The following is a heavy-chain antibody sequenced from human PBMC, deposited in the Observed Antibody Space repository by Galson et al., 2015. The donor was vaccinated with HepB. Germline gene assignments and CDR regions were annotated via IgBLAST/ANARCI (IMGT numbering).Heavy chain of an antibody. J-gene: IGHJ3*02. CDR2: IIPILGIA. Sequence: QSGAEVKKPGESLKISCKASGGTFSSYTISWVRQAPGQGLEWMGRIIPILGIANYAQKFQGRVTITADKSTSIAYMELSSLRSEDTAVYYCASRCPDTAMEDAFDIWGQGTMVTVSS. CDR1: GGTFSSYT. CDR3: ASRCPDTAMEDAFDI. D-gene: IGHD5-18*01. V-gene: IGHV1-69*02.